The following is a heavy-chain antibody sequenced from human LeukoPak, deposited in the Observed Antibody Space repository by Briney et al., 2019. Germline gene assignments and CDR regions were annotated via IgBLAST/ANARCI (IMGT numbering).Heavy chain of an antibody. V-gene: IGHV3-30*03. J-gene: IGHJ4*02. CDR1: GFTFSSYD. Sequence: GGSLRLSCAASGFTFSSYDMHWVRQAPGKGLEWVALISYDGSNKYYADSVKGRFTISRDNSKNTLFLQMHNLRVDDTAIYYCAVVAGRFPPDYWGQGTLVTVSS. D-gene: IGHD6-19*01. CDR3: AVVAGRFPPDY. CDR2: ISYDGSNK.